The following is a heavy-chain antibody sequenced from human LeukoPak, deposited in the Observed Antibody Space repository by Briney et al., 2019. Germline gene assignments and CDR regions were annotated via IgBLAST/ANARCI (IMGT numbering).Heavy chain of an antibody. CDR2: ISSSGSTI. J-gene: IGHJ6*02. D-gene: IGHD3-3*01. CDR1: GFSFSSYW. Sequence: GGSLRLSCAASGFSFSSYWMSWVRQAPGKGLEWVSYISSSGSTIYYADSVKGRFTISRDNAKNSLYLQMNSLRAEDTAVYYCARDASFGYYYYGMDVWGQGTTVTVSS. CDR3: ARDASFGYYYYGMDV. V-gene: IGHV3-48*04.